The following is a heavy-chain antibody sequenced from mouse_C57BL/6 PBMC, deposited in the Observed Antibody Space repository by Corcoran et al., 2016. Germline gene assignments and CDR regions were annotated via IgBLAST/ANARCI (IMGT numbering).Heavy chain of an antibody. J-gene: IGHJ2*01. Sequence: DVQLQESGPGLVKPSQSLSLTCSVTGYSITSGYYWNWIRQFPGNKLEWMGYISYDGSNNYNPSLKNRISITLDTSKNQFFLKLNSVTTEDTATYYCARVHYYGSSHYFDYWGQGTTLTVSS. CDR1: GYSITSGYY. CDR3: ARVHYYGSSHYFDY. CDR2: ISYDGSN. V-gene: IGHV3-6*01. D-gene: IGHD1-1*01.